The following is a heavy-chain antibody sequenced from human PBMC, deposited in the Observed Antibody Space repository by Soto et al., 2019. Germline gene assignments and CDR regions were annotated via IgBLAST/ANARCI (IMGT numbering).Heavy chain of an antibody. V-gene: IGHV4-31*03. CDR3: VRALQLPDTLVGSYYQYVMDV. CDR2: VYSSGST. Sequence: PSETLSLTCTVSGGSIISCGCYLGWIRQHPVRGLEWIGYVYSSGSTYYNPSRKSGVTISIDTSQNQFSLKLTYVTAEDTAVYYSVRALQLPDTLVGSYYQYVMDVWPQGITVTVSS. D-gene: IGHD5-12*01. J-gene: IGHJ6*02. CDR1: GGSIISCGCY.